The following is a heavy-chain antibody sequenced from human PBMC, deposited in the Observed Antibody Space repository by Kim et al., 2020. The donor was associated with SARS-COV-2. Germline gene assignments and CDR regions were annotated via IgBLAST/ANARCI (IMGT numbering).Heavy chain of an antibody. CDR3: ARDYNDFWSGYQYYYYGMDV. Sequence: GGSLRLSCAASGFTFSSYSMNWVRQAPGKGLEWVSSISSSSSYIYYADSVKGRFTISRDNAKNSLYLQMNSLRAEDTAVYYCARDYNDFWSGYQYYYYGMDVWGQGTTVTVSS. D-gene: IGHD3-3*01. J-gene: IGHJ6*02. CDR1: GFTFSSYS. V-gene: IGHV3-21*01. CDR2: ISSSSSYI.